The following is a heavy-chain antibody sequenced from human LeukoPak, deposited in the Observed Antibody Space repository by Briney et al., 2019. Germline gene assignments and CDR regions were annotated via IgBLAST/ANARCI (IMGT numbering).Heavy chain of an antibody. V-gene: IGHV3-21*01. D-gene: IGHD6-19*01. CDR1: GFTFSSYS. Sequence: GGSLRLSCAASGFTFSSYSMNWVRQAPGKGLEWVSSISSSSSYIYYADSVKGRFTISRDNAKNSLYLQMNSLRAEDTAVYYCASYPVAVASYYYYYGMDVWGQGTTVTVSS. J-gene: IGHJ6*02. CDR3: ASYPVAVASYYYYYGMDV. CDR2: ISSSSSYI.